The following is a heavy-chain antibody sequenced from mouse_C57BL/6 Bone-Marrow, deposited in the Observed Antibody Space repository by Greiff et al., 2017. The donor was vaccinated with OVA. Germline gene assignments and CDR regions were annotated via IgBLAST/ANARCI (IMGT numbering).Heavy chain of an antibody. CDR2: ISSGGSYT. J-gene: IGHJ4*01. CDR1: GFTFSSYG. CDR3: ARETGDY. D-gene: IGHD4-1*01. Sequence: EVQVVESGGDLVKPGGSLKLSCAASGFTFSSYGMSWVRQTPDKRLEWVATISSGGSYTYYPDSVKGRFTISRDNAKNTLYLQMSSLKSEDTAMYYCARETGDYWGQGTSVTVSS. V-gene: IGHV5-6*01.